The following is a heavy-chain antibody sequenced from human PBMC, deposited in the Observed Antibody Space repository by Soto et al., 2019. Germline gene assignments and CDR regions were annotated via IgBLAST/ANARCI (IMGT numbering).Heavy chain of an antibody. Sequence: GASVKVSCKASGYTFTSYGISWLRQAPGQGRELMGWISAYNGNTNYAQKLQGRVTMTTDTSPSTAYMELRSLRSDDTAVYYCARETYYYDSSGYYRPFDYWGQGTLVTVSS. CDR2: ISAYNGNT. CDR1: GYTFTSYG. J-gene: IGHJ4*02. CDR3: ARETYYYDSSGYYRPFDY. D-gene: IGHD3-22*01. V-gene: IGHV1-18*04.